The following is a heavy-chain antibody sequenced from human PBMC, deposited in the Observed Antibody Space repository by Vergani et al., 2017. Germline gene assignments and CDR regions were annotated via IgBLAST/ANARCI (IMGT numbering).Heavy chain of an antibody. Sequence: EVQLVESGGGLVQPGGSLRLSCAASGFTFSSYWMSWVRQAPGKGLEWVANIKQDGSEKYYVESVKGRFTISRDNAQNSLYLQMNSLRAEDTAVYYCARELDESSGYGGLFDYWGQGTLVTVSS. V-gene: IGHV3-7*03. J-gene: IGHJ4*02. CDR3: ARELDESSGYGGLFDY. CDR1: GFTFSSYW. CDR2: IKQDGSEK. D-gene: IGHD3-22*01.